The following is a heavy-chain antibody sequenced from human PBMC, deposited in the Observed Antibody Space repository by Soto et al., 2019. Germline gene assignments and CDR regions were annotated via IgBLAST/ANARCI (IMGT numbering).Heavy chain of an antibody. V-gene: IGHV1-69*01. J-gene: IGHJ6*02. Sequence: QVQVVQSGVEVRRPGSSVKVSCKASGDTFKNCVISWVRQAPGQGLEWMGGIIPLFGTTDFAQRFQGRLTITTDESTTTAHMELSRLRSEDTATYYCAAELGFGKLSVVWGQGTTVIVPS. D-gene: IGHD3-10*01. CDR3: AAELGFGKLSVV. CDR1: GDTFKNCV. CDR2: IIPLFGTT.